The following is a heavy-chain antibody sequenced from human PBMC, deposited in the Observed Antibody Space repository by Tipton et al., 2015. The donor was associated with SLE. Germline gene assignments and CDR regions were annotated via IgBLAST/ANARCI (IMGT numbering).Heavy chain of an antibody. Sequence: SLRLSCAASGFTFSSYEMNWVRQAPGKGLEWVSYISSSGSTIYYADSVKGRFTISRDNAKNSLYLQMNSLRAEDTVVYYCARGGNSEGYYYYYMDVWGKGTTVTVSS. J-gene: IGHJ6*03. V-gene: IGHV3-48*03. CDR3: ARGGNSEGYYYYYMDV. CDR2: ISSSGSTI. D-gene: IGHD1-7*01. CDR1: GFTFSSYE.